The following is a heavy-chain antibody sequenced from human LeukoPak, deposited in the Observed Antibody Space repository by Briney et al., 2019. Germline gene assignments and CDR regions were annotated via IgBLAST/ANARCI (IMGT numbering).Heavy chain of an antibody. CDR2: INVSGGST. Sequence: GGSLRLSCAASGFTFSNYAMSWVRQAPGKGLEWVSGINVSGGSTFYADSVRGRFTISRDNSKNTLYLQMNSLRAEDTAVYCCAKDQYCTSTSCYVGYWGQGTLVTVSS. CDR1: GFTFSNYA. V-gene: IGHV3-23*01. CDR3: AKDQYCTSTSCYVGY. D-gene: IGHD2-2*01. J-gene: IGHJ4*02.